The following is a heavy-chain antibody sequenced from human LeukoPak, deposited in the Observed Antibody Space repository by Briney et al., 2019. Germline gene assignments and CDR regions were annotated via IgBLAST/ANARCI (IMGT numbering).Heavy chain of an antibody. Sequence: SETLSLTCTVSGGSISSYYWSWIRQPPGKGLEWIGYTYYSGSTNYNPSLKSRVTISVDTSKNQFSLKLSSVTAADTAVYYCARENYGDPNWFDPWGQGTLVTVSS. CDR2: TYYSGST. CDR1: GGSISSYY. J-gene: IGHJ5*02. CDR3: ARENYGDPNWFDP. V-gene: IGHV4-59*01. D-gene: IGHD4-17*01.